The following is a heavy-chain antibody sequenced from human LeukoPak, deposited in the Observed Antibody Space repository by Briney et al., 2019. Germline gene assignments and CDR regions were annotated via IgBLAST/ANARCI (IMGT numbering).Heavy chain of an antibody. V-gene: IGHV3-48*01. Sequence: GGSLRLSCAASGFTFSSYSMNWVRQAPGKGLEWVSYISSSSSTIYYADSVKGRFTISRDNAKNSLYLQMNSLRAEDAAVYYCAKAPVTTCSGAYCYPFDYWGQGTLVTVSS. D-gene: IGHD2-15*01. J-gene: IGHJ4*02. CDR1: GFTFSSYS. CDR2: ISSSSSTI. CDR3: AKAPVTTCSGAYCYPFDY.